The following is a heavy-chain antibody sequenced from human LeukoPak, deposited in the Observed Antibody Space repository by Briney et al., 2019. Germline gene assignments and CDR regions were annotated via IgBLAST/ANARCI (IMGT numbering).Heavy chain of an antibody. CDR3: IKGARTGDI. CDR1: GFTVSSNY. CDR2: ISSSSSYI. Sequence: KPGGSLRLSCAASGFTVSSNYMNWVRQAPGKGLEWVSSISSSSSYIYYADSVKGRFTISRDNAKNSLYLQMNSLKTEDTAVYYCIKGARTGDIWGQGTVVTVSS. D-gene: IGHD1-1*01. J-gene: IGHJ3*02. V-gene: IGHV3-21*03.